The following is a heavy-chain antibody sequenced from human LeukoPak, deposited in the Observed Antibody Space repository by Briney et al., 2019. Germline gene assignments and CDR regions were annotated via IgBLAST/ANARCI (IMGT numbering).Heavy chain of an antibody. D-gene: IGHD3-22*01. V-gene: IGHV4-39*07. CDR1: GGSISSSSYY. Sequence: SETLSLTCTVSGGSISSSSYYWGWIRQPPGKGLEWIGSIYYSGSTYYNPSLKSRVTISVDTSKNQFSLKLSSVTAADTAVYYCAKTGYYYDSSGYYNWFDPWGQGTLVTVSS. CDR3: AKTGYYYDSSGYYNWFDP. J-gene: IGHJ5*02. CDR2: IYYSGST.